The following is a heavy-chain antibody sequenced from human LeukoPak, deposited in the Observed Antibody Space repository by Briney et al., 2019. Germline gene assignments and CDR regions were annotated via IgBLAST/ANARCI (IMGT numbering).Heavy chain of an antibody. Sequence: ASVKVSCKVSGYTLTELSMHWVRQAPGKGLEWMGGFDPEDGETIYAQKFQGRVTMTEDTSTDTAYMELSSLRSEDTAVYYCASRPHRRVGRITMIVVVGVLLEHWGQGTLVTVSS. J-gene: IGHJ5*02. V-gene: IGHV1-24*01. CDR1: GYTLTELS. D-gene: IGHD3-22*01. CDR3: ASRPHRRVGRITMIVVVGVLLEH. CDR2: FDPEDGET.